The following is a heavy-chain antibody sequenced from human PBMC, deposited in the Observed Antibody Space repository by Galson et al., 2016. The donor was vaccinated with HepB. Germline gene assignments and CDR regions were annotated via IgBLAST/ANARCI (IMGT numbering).Heavy chain of an antibody. Sequence: SCKASGYTFIAYEIHWVRQALGQGLEWMGRVNPESGVVKYAPKFQGRVTMIRETSITTAYMELTRLRSDDTAVYFCARGREEWLVFDYWGQGTLVTVSS. CDR3: ARGREEWLVFDY. D-gene: IGHD6-19*01. V-gene: IGHV1-2*02. CDR2: VNPESGVV. CDR1: GYTFIAYE. J-gene: IGHJ4*02.